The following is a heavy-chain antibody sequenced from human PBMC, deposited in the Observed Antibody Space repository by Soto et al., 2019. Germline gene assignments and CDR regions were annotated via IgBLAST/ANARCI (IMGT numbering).Heavy chain of an antibody. Sequence: PSETLSLTCAVSGGSISSGGYSWSWIRQPPGKGLEWIGYIYHSGSTYYNPSLKSRLTISVDTSKNQFSLKLTSVTAADTAVYYCAAGEMVATGWFDPWGQGTLVTVSS. CDR2: IYHSGST. J-gene: IGHJ5*02. D-gene: IGHD5-12*01. CDR3: AAGEMVATGWFDP. V-gene: IGHV4-30-2*01. CDR1: GGSISSGGYS.